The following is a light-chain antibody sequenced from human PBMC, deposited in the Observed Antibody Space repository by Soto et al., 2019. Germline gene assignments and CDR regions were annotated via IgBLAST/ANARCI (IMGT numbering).Light chain of an antibody. Sequence: QAVVTQPPSVSGTPGQRVTISCSGSSSNIGRNTVNWYQQLPRTAPKLLIYANNQRPSGVPDRFSGSKSGTSASLAFSGHQSEDEADYYCSTWDDSLNGHVVFGGGTKLTVL. CDR3: STWDDSLNGHVV. V-gene: IGLV1-44*01. J-gene: IGLJ2*01. CDR1: SSNIGRNT. CDR2: ANN.